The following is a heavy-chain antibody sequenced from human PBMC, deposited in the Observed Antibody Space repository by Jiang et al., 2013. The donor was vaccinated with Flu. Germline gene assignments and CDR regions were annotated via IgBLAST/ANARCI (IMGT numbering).Heavy chain of an antibody. CDR1: GYTFTSYY. Sequence: SGAEVKKPGASVKVSCKASGYTFTSYYMHWVRQAPGQGLEWMGIINPSGGSTSYAQKFQGRVTMTRDTSTSTVYMELSSLRSEDTAVYYCARDISSGKVTTYFDYWGQGTLVTVSS. CDR2: INPSGGST. D-gene: IGHD1-1*01. V-gene: IGHV1-46*01. CDR3: ARDISSGKVTTYFDY. J-gene: IGHJ4*02.